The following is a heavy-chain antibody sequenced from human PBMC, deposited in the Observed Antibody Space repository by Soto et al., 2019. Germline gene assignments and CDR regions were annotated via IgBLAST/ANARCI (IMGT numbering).Heavy chain of an antibody. CDR2: IYHSGST. CDR3: ARGGSVAYYYDSSGPLPPFDY. CDR1: GGSISSGGYS. V-gene: IGHV4-30-2*01. Sequence: QLQLQESGSGLVKPSQTLSLTCAVSGGSISSGGYSWSWIRQPPGKGLEWIGYIYHSGSTYYNPSLKSRVTISVDRSKKQFSLKLSSVTAAGTAVYYCARGGSVAYYYDSSGPLPPFDYWGQGTLVTVSS. D-gene: IGHD3-22*01. J-gene: IGHJ4*02.